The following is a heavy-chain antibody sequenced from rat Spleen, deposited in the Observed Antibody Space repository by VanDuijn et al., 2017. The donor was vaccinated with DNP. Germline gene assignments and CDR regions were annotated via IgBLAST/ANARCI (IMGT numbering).Heavy chain of an antibody. CDR3: AKAGGYSPWYFDF. J-gene: IGHJ2*01. V-gene: IGHV5-19*01. D-gene: IGHD1-11*01. Sequence: EVQLVESGGGLEQPGRSLKLSCAASGFTFSNYGMHWIRQAPTKGLEWVASISPSGGSTYYRDSVKGRFTISRDNAKSTLYLQMDSLRSEETATYYCAKAGGYSPWYFDFWGQGVMVTVSS. CDR2: ISPSGGST. CDR1: GFTFSNYG.